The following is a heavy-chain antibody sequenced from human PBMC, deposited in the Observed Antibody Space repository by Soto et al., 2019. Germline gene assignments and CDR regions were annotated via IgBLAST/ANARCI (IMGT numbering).Heavy chain of an antibody. CDR2: VYYSGSA. Sequence: SGTLSLTCPISWGAIGGLHWGWIWEPPGLGLEWIGYVYYSGSATSNPSLMSGGTISAATSKNQLSLKVRSVTAADTAVYYCARVVERWQYFDWLYYVDSWGQGALVTVS. D-gene: IGHD3-9*01. CDR3: ARVVERWQYFDWLYYVDS. J-gene: IGHJ4*02. CDR1: WGAIGGLH. V-gene: IGHV4-59*11.